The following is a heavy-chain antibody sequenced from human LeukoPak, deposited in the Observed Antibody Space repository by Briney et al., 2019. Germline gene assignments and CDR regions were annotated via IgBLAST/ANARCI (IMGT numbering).Heavy chain of an antibody. Sequence: ASVKVSCKASGYTFTSYGISWVRQAPGQGLEWMGWISAYNGNTNYAQKLQGRVTMTTDTSTSTAYMELRSLRSDDTAVYYCARSYYYDSSGYYHDAFDIWGQGTMVTVSS. V-gene: IGHV1-18*01. D-gene: IGHD3-22*01. CDR1: GYTFTSYG. CDR2: ISAYNGNT. J-gene: IGHJ3*02. CDR3: ARSYYYDSSGYYHDAFDI.